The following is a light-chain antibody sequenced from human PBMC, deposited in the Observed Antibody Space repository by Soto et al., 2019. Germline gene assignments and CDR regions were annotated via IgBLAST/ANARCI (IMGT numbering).Light chain of an antibody. Sequence: IVMTQSPATLSVAPGGRVTFSCRASQGISKKVAWYQHKPGQAPRLLIYGASNRATGIPDRFSGSGSGTDFTLTISRLEPEDFAVYYCQQYGSSGTFGQGTKV. CDR3: QQYGSSGT. CDR1: QGISKK. J-gene: IGKJ1*01. CDR2: GAS. V-gene: IGKV3-20*01.